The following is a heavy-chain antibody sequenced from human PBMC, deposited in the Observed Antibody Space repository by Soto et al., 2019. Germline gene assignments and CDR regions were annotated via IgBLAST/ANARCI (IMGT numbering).Heavy chain of an antibody. CDR1: GYTFTSYG. CDR2: NSAYNGNT. D-gene: IGHD3-22*01. Sequence: QVQLVQSGAEVKKPGASVKVSCKASGYTFTSYGISWVRQAPGQGLEWMGWNSAYNGNTNYAQKLHGRVTMTTDTSPSTAYMELRSLRSDDTAVYYCARDHYDSSGLNHDWFDPWGQGTLVTVSS. CDR3: ARDHYDSSGLNHDWFDP. V-gene: IGHV1-18*01. J-gene: IGHJ5*02.